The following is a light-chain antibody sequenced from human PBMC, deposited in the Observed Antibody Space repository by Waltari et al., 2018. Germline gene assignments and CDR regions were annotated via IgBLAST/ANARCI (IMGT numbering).Light chain of an antibody. J-gene: IGKJ1*01. CDR2: GAS. Sequence: IVLTQSPGTLSLSPGDRATLSCRASQSVSRSLAWYQQKPGQAPKLLIYGASTRATGIPARFTGSGSGTDFSLTISSLEPEDFAIYYCQHYMRLPATFGQGTKVEIK. CDR1: QSVSRS. CDR3: QHYMRLPAT. V-gene: IGKV3-20*01.